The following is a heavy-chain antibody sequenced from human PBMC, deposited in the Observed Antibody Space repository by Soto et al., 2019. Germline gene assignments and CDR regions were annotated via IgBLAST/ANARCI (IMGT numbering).Heavy chain of an antibody. CDR3: ARGITSDS. CDR2: ITPVFGTP. J-gene: IGHJ4*02. D-gene: IGHD1-20*01. Sequence: QVQLVQSGAEVKKPGSSVKVSCRTTGGTFSSYLISWVRQAPGQGLEWMGGITPVFGTPNYAQNFQGRVTITADESTSTAYLDLRSLRSEDTAVYYCARGITSDSWSQGTLVTVSS. CDR1: GGTFSSYL. V-gene: IGHV1-69*12.